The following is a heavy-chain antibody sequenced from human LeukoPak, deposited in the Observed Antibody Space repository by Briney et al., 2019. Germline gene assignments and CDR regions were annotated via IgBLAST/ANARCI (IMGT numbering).Heavy chain of an antibody. CDR2: IYPGDSDT. Sequence: LGESLKISCKGSGYSFTSYWIGWVRQMPGKVLERMGIIYPGDSDTRDSSSFQGQVTTSADKSISTAYLQWSSLKASDTAMYYCAGYTYGFDYWGQGTLVTVSS. CDR1: GYSFTSYW. J-gene: IGHJ4*02. D-gene: IGHD5-18*01. CDR3: AGYTYGFDY. V-gene: IGHV5-51*01.